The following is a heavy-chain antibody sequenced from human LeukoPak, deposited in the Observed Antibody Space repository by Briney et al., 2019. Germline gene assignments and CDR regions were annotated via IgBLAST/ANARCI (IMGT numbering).Heavy chain of an antibody. Sequence: GGSLRLSCTASGFTFSSYNMNWARQAPGKGLEWVSSFTAYSGASIYYADSVRGRFTISRDNAKNSLYLQINSLRAEDTAVYYCARGTYSGYDSSFDYWGQGTLVTVSS. D-gene: IGHD5-12*01. CDR3: ARGTYSGYDSSFDY. J-gene: IGHJ4*02. CDR1: GFTFSSYN. V-gene: IGHV3-21*01. CDR2: FTAYSGASI.